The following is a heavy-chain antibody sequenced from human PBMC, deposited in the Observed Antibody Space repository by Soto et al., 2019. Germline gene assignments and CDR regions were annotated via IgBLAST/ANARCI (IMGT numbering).Heavy chain of an antibody. CDR2: ISGGGDAA. CDR3: ARKILGSTTRPKYWYFDL. Sequence: VQVLESGGGLVQPGGSLRLSCAGSGFTFINYAMNWVRQAPGKGLEWVSSISGGGDAAFFPDSVRGRFTISRDNSKNTVTLQMNSLGVDDTAVYYCARKILGSTTRPKYWYFDLWGRGTLVTVSS. D-gene: IGHD7-27*01. CDR1: GFTFINYA. J-gene: IGHJ2*01. V-gene: IGHV3-23*01.